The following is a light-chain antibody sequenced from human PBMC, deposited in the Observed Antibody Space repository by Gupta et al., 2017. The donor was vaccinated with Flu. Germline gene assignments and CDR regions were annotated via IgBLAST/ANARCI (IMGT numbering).Light chain of an antibody. V-gene: IGKV3-15*01. J-gene: IGKJ2*01. CDR3: QQYNNWHQT. Sequence: EIVMTQSPATLSVSPGERATLSCRASQSVSSNLAWYQQKPGQAPRLLIYRASTRATGLPARFSGTGSGTEFTLTISSLQSEDFAVYYCQQYNNWHQTFGQGTKLEIK. CDR2: RAS. CDR1: QSVSSN.